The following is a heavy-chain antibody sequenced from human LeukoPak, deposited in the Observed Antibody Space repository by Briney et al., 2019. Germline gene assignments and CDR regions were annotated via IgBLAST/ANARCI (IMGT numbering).Heavy chain of an antibody. J-gene: IGHJ4*02. D-gene: IGHD5-18*01. V-gene: IGHV3-23*01. CDR1: GFTFSSHA. CDR3: AKEGEYSHGPIDY. CDR2: ISGSVGST. Sequence: GGSLRLSCAASGFTFSSHAMSWVRQAPGKGLEWASEISGSVGSTYYADSVKGRFTISGANSKNTLYLQMNSLRAEDTAVYYCAKEGEYSHGPIDYWGQGTLVTVSS.